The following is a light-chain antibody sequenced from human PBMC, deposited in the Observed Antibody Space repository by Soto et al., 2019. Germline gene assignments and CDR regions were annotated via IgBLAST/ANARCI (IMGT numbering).Light chain of an antibody. CDR2: KAS. CDR1: QTIATW. V-gene: IGKV1-5*03. CDR3: QHYDSYPWT. Sequence: DVQMTQSPSTLSASLGDRVTITCRASQTIATWLAWYQQKPGNAPKLLIYKASSLESGVPSRFSGSGSGTEFTLTISGLQADDFGTYYCQHYDSYPWTFGQGTKVEIK. J-gene: IGKJ1*01.